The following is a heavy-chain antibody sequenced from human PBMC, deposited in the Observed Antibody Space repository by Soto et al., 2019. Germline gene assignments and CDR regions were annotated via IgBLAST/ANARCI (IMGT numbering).Heavy chain of an antibody. J-gene: IGHJ4*02. CDR1: GYTFTSYA. V-gene: IGHV1-3*01. CDR2: INAGNGNT. D-gene: IGHD5-18*01. Sequence: ASVKVSCKASGYTFTSYAMHWVRQAPGQRLEWMGWINAGNGNTKYSQKFQGRVTITRDTSASTAYMELSSLRSEDTAVYYCARDVVSGYSCGYDYWGQGTLVTVSS. CDR3: ARDVVSGYSCGYDY.